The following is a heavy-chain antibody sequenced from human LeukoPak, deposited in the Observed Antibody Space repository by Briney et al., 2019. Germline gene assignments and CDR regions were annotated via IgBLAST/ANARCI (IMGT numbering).Heavy chain of an antibody. D-gene: IGHD2-2*01. V-gene: IGHV3-53*01. CDR1: GFTDPSNY. Sequence: PGGSLRLSCEGSGFTDPSNYMSWVRQAPGKGLEWVSVIYSGGSTYYAGSVKGRFTISKDNSKNTLYLQMNSLRAEDTAVYYCATSAAVRLFDYWGQGALVTVSS. CDR2: IYSGGST. J-gene: IGHJ4*02. CDR3: ATSAAVRLFDY.